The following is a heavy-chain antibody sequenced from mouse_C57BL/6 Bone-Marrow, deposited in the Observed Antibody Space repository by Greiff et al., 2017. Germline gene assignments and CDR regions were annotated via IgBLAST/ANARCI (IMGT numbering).Heavy chain of an antibody. CDR2: IYPGSGST. D-gene: IGHD2-1*01. J-gene: IGHJ2*01. V-gene: IGHV1-55*01. CDR1: GYTFTSYW. CDR3: TRDYYGNFYFDY. Sequence: KNREKLVKPGAQFKMSCKASGYTFTSYWITWVKQRPGQGLEWIGDIYPGSGSTNYNEKFKSKATLTVDTSSSTAYMQLSSLTSEDSAVYYCTRDYYGNFYFDYWGQGTTLTVSS.